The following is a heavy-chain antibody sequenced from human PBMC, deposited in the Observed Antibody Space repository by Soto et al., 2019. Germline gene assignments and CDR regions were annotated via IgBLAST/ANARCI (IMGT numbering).Heavy chain of an antibody. J-gene: IGHJ4*02. CDR1: GFTFSSYG. CDR3: AKANTYGSGSYSPY. D-gene: IGHD3-10*01. Sequence: QVQLVESGGGVVQHGRSLRLSCAASGFTFSSYGMHWVRQAPGKGLEWVAVISYDGSNKYYADSVKGRFTISRDNSKNTLYLQMNSLRAEDTVVYYCAKANTYGSGSYSPYWGQGTLVTVSS. CDR2: ISYDGSNK. V-gene: IGHV3-30*18.